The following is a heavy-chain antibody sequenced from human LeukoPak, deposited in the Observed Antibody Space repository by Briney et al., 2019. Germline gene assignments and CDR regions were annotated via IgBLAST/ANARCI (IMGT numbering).Heavy chain of an antibody. J-gene: IGHJ4*02. D-gene: IGHD3-16*01. V-gene: IGHV3-23*01. CDR2: ISGSGGGT. CDR1: GFTLSSYA. Sequence: GRSRRLSCAASGFTLSSYAMSWVRQAPEKGLEWVATISGSGGGTWYADSVRGRFTISRDDSGNTLYLQMNSLRAEDTAVYYCAKDDGGYRNIYFVYWGQGNLVTVSS. CDR3: AKDDGGYRNIYFVY.